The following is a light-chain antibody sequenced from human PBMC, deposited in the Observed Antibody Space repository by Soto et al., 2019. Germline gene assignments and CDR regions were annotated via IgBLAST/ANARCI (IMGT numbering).Light chain of an antibody. Sequence: IVLTQSPGTLSLSPGERATLSCRASQSFSSRYLAWYQQKPGQAPRLLIYEASSRATGIPDRFSGSGSVTDFTLTISRLEPEDFAVYYCQQYGSSPRAFGPGTKVDIK. CDR2: EAS. V-gene: IGKV3-20*01. J-gene: IGKJ3*01. CDR3: QQYGSSPRA. CDR1: QSFSSRY.